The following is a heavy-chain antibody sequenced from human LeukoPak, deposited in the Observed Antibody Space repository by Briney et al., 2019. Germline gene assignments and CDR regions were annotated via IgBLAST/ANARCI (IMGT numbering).Heavy chain of an antibody. J-gene: IGHJ5*01. CDR3: ARAYSSSWYDF. CDR2: ISSSSSYI. Sequence: GGSLRLSCAASGFTFSSYSMNWVRQAPGKGLEWVSSISSSSSYIYYADSVKGRFTISRDNAKNSLYLQMNSLRAKDTAVYYCARAYSSSWYDFWGQGTLVTVSS. D-gene: IGHD6-13*01. V-gene: IGHV3-21*04. CDR1: GFTFSSYS.